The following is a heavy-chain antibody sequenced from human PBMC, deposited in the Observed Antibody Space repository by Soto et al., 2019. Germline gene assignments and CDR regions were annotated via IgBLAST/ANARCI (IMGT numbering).Heavy chain of an antibody. D-gene: IGHD3-10*01. Sequence: QVQLVQSGAEVKKPGSSLRVSCKASGGTFRSHDISWVRQAPGQVLEWIGGIIPIFGAAKYAQKFQGRVTITADESTSTAYMDLSSLRFEDAAVYYCARDDPSGWFDPWGQGTLVTVSS. CDR3: ARDDPSGWFDP. V-gene: IGHV1-69*01. J-gene: IGHJ5*02. CDR2: IIPIFGAA. CDR1: GGTFRSHD.